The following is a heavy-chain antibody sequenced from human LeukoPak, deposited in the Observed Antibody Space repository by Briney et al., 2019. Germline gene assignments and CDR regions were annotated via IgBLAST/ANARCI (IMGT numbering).Heavy chain of an antibody. CDR1: GYTSTGYY. CDR3: ARDRRYCSGGSCYSFDY. D-gene: IGHD2-15*01. Sequence: ASVKVSCKASGYTSTGYYMHWVRQAPGQGLEWMGRINPNSGGTNYAQKFQGRVTMTRDTSISTAYMELSRLRSDDTAVYYCARDRRYCSGGSCYSFDYWGQGTPVTVSS. V-gene: IGHV1-2*06. J-gene: IGHJ4*02. CDR2: INPNSGGT.